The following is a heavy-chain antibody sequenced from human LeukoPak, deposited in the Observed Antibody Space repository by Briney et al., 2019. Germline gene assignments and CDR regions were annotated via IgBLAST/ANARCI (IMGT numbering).Heavy chain of an antibody. CDR1: GYTFTSYG. CDR3: ARGGRGYCSSTSCYGYYYMDV. D-gene: IGHD2-2*01. Sequence: ASVKVSCKASGYTFTSYGISWVRQAPGQGLEWMGWISAYNGNTNYAQKLQGRVTMTTDTSTSTAYMELRSLRSDDTAVYYCARGGRGYCSSTSCYGYYYMDVWGKGTTVTVSS. J-gene: IGHJ6*03. V-gene: IGHV1-18*01. CDR2: ISAYNGNT.